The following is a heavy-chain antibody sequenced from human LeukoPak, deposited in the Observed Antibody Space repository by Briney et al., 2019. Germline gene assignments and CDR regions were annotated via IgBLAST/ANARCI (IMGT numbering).Heavy chain of an antibody. D-gene: IGHD2-2*02. CDR3: ARLDPGYCSSTSCYKGGGYYYYMDV. V-gene: IGHV5-51*01. J-gene: IGHJ6*03. CDR1: GYSSTSYW. Sequence: HGESLKISCKGSGYSSTSYWIGWVRQLPGKGLEWMGIIYPGDSDTSYSPSLQGQVTISADKSISPAYLQRSSLKASDTAMYYCARLDPGYCSSTSCYKGGGYYYYMDVWGKGTTVTVSS. CDR2: IYPGDSDT.